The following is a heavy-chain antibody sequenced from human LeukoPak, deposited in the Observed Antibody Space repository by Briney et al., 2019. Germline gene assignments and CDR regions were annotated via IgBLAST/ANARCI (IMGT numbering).Heavy chain of an antibody. CDR2: INSDDSST. CDR3: AGGRYSSVWF. D-gene: IGHD6-19*01. Sequence: GGSLRLSCAASGFSFSNYWMHWVRQAPGKGLVWVSRINSDDSSTTYADSVKGRFTISRDNAKNTVYLQMNSPRAEDTAVYYCAGGRYSSVWFWGQGTLVTVSS. CDR1: GFSFSNYW. V-gene: IGHV3-74*01. J-gene: IGHJ4*02.